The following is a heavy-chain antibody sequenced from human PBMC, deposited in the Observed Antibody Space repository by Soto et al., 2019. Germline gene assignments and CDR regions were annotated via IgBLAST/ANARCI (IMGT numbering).Heavy chain of an antibody. D-gene: IGHD3-22*01. Sequence: QLHLQESGPGLVKPSETLSLTCTVSGDSITSSNKYWGWARQPPGKGLEWIGSTYYRGSAYYSPPPKSRVTISIDSSENQLSLKLSSVTAADTAVYYCARRSYDNSGYYYVDYWGQGTLVTVSS. V-gene: IGHV4-39*01. J-gene: IGHJ4*02. CDR1: GDSITSSNKY. CDR2: TYYRGSA. CDR3: ARRSYDNSGYYYVDY.